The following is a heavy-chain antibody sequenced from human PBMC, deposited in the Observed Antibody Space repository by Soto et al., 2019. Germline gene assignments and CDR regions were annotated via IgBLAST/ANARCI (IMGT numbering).Heavy chain of an antibody. CDR3: ARDDGYYHGDAFDI. J-gene: IGHJ3*02. CDR1: GFTFSSYG. V-gene: IGHV3-33*01. CDR2: IWYDGSNK. D-gene: IGHD3-22*01. Sequence: PGGSLRLSCAASGFTFSSYGMHWVRQAPGKGLEWVAVIWYDGSNKYYADSVKGRFTISRDNSKNTLYLQMNSLRAEDTAVYYCARDDGYYHGDAFDIWGQGTMVTVSS.